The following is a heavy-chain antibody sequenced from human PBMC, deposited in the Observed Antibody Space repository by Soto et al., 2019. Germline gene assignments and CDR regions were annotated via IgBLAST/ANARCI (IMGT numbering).Heavy chain of an antibody. Sequence: GGSLRLSCAASGFTFSSYAMHWVRLAPGKGLEYVSAISSNGGSTYYANSVKGRFTISRDNSKNTLYLQMGSLRAEDMAVYYCASSYGSGSQNWGQGTLVTVSS. V-gene: IGHV3-64*01. CDR2: ISSNGGST. CDR3: ASSYGSGSQN. D-gene: IGHD3-10*01. J-gene: IGHJ4*02. CDR1: GFTFSSYA.